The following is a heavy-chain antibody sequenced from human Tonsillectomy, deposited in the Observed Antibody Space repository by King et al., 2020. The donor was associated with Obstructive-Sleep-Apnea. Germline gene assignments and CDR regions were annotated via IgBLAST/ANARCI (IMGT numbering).Heavy chain of an antibody. J-gene: IGHJ6*02. D-gene: IGHD3/OR15-3a*01. CDR3: ARSTVFGLLIYYGMDV. Sequence: VQLVESGGGLVQPGGSLRLSCAASGFTFYSYGMHWVRQAPGKWRVWGSRIDNDGSSTSYAVSVKGRFTISRDNAKNTLYLRMNSLRAEDTAVYYCARSTVFGLLIYYGMDVWGQGTTVTVSS. V-gene: IGHV3-74*01. CDR2: IDNDGSST. CDR1: GFTFYSYG.